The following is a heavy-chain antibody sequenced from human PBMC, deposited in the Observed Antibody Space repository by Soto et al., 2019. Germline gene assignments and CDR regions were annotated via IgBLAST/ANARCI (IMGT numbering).Heavy chain of an antibody. CDR1: GYTFTTYD. CDR2: ISTYNGNT. Sequence: QVQLVQSGAEVKKPGASVKVSCKASGYTFTTYDISWVRQAPGQGLEWMGRISTYNGNTNYPQSLQGRLTMTTDTSTTTAYMELRNLRSDDTAVYYYARDPYPVLMVNAPNLYGMDVWGQGTTVTVSS. CDR3: ARDPYPVLMVNAPNLYGMDV. J-gene: IGHJ6*02. V-gene: IGHV1-18*01. D-gene: IGHD2-8*01.